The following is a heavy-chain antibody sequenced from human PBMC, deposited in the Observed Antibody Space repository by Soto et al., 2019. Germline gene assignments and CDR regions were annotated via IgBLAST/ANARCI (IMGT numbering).Heavy chain of an antibody. V-gene: IGHV3-21*01. J-gene: IGHJ4*02. D-gene: IGHD2-2*02. CDR1: GFTFSSYS. CDR2: ISSSSSYI. Sequence: GGSLRLSCAASGFTFSSYSMNWVRQAPGKGLEWVSSISSSSSYIYYADSVKGRFTISRDNAKNSLYLQMNSLRAEDTAVYYCARLYCSSTSCYKDFDYWGQGTLVTVSS. CDR3: ARLYCSSTSCYKDFDY.